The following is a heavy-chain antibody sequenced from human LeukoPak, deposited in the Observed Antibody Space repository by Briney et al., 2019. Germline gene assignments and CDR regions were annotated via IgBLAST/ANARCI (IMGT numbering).Heavy chain of an antibody. Sequence: GGSLRLSCAASGFTFSSYGMSWVRQAPGKGLEWVSPISGGGGSTYYADSVKGRFTISRDNSKNTLYLQMNSLRAEDTAVYYCARDRKHIVVVTAGTFDYWGQGTLVTVSS. D-gene: IGHD2-21*02. CDR3: ARDRKHIVVVTAGTFDY. J-gene: IGHJ4*02. CDR2: ISGGGGST. V-gene: IGHV3-23*01. CDR1: GFTFSSYG.